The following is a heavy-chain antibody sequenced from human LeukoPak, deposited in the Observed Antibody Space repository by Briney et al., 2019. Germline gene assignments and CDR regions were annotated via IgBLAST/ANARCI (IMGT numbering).Heavy chain of an antibody. Sequence: PGGSLRLSCAASGFTFSDYAMSWVRQAPGEGLEWVSGINDGGGDTYYADSVKGRFTISRDNSKNTLYLQMNSLRAEDTAVYYCARAAYSSGWYIADYWGQGTLVTVSS. CDR3: ARAAYSSGWYIADY. J-gene: IGHJ4*02. D-gene: IGHD6-19*01. CDR2: INDGGGDT. CDR1: GFTFSDYA. V-gene: IGHV3-23*01.